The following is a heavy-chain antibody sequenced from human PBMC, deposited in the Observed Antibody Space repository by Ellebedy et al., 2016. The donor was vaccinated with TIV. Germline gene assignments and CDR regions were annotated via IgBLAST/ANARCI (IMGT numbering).Heavy chain of an antibody. Sequence: GESLKISCAASGFTFSSYAMSWVRQAPGKGLEWVSSISGNGGRTDYADSMKGSFTISRDNSKNTLFLQMNSMRAEDTAIYYCAKDFHWTGGYLLYVDYWGQGTLVTVSS. CDR3: AKDFHWTGGYLLYVDY. CDR1: GFTFSSYA. V-gene: IGHV3-23*01. D-gene: IGHD2-2*02. J-gene: IGHJ4*02. CDR2: ISGNGGRT.